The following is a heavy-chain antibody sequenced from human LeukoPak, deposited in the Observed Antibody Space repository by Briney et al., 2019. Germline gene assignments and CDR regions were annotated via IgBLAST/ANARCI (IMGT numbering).Heavy chain of an antibody. Sequence: SETLSLTCTVSGGSMSSYYWHWIRQPPGKGLEWIGYIYYSGSTNYNPSLKSRVTISVDTSKNQFSLKLSSVTAADTAVYYCARRGYGRSVDYWGQGTLVTVSS. CDR2: IYYSGST. D-gene: IGHD4-17*01. J-gene: IGHJ4*02. CDR3: ARRGYGRSVDY. V-gene: IGHV4-59*01. CDR1: GGSMSSYY.